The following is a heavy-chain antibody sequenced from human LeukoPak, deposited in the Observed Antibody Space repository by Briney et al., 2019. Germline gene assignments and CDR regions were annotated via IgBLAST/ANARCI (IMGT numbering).Heavy chain of an antibody. Sequence: GGSLRLSCAASGFTFSSYAMSWVRQAPGKGLEWVSAISGSGGSTYYADSVKGRFTISRDNSKNTLYQQMNSLRAEDTAVYYCAKDGWYSSSWAVENWFDPWGQGTLVTVSS. D-gene: IGHD6-13*01. CDR3: AKDGWYSSSWAVENWFDP. J-gene: IGHJ5*02. CDR1: GFTFSSYA. CDR2: ISGSGGST. V-gene: IGHV3-23*01.